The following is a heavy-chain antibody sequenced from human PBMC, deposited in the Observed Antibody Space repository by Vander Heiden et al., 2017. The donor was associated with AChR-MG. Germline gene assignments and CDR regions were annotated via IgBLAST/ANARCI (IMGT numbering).Heavy chain of an antibody. Sequence: QVQLVESGGGVVQPGGSLRPSCSTSGFTFSRQAMHWVRQVPGKGLEWVAVIWFDGSNIFYGDSVRGRFTISRDNSKSTLYLQMNNLRAEDTAMYYCARGPSYFPGTWYFDYWGQGTLVTVSS. CDR1: GFTFSRQA. J-gene: IGHJ4*02. D-gene: IGHD6-13*01. V-gene: IGHV3-33*01. CDR2: IWFDGSNI. CDR3: ARGPSYFPGTWYFDY.